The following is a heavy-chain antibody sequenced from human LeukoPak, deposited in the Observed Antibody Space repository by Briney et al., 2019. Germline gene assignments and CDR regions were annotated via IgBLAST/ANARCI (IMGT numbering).Heavy chain of an antibody. V-gene: IGHV3-30*02. CDR1: GFTFSSYG. J-gene: IGHJ4*02. CDR2: IRNDGSSE. Sequence: PGGSLRLSCAASGFTFSSYGMHWVRQAPGKGLEWVAFIRNDGSSEFYKDSVKGRFTISRDNSKNTLFLQMNSLRAEDTAVYYCAKDHRPPAIFGVVIYYFDYWGQGTLVTVSS. D-gene: IGHD3-3*01. CDR3: AKDHRPPAIFGVVIYYFDY.